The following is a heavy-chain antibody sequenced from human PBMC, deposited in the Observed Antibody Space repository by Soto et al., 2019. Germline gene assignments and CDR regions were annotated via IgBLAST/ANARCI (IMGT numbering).Heavy chain of an antibody. Sequence: SETLSLTCTASGGSISSYYWSWIRQPPGKGLEWIGYIYYSGSTNYNPSLKSRVTISVDTSKNQFSLKLSSVTAADTAVYYCARSSGDSLSYYYYYMDVWGKGTTVTVSS. CDR1: GGSISSYY. J-gene: IGHJ6*03. CDR2: IYYSGST. D-gene: IGHD2-21*01. CDR3: ARSSGDSLSYYYYYMDV. V-gene: IGHV4-59*01.